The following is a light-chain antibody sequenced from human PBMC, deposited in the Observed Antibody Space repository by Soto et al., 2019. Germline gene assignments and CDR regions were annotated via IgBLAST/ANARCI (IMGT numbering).Light chain of an antibody. CDR2: DAS. Sequence: DIQMTQSPSTLSASVGDRVTITCRASQSISSWLAWYQQKPGKAPKLLIYDASSLESGVPSRFSGSGSGTEFTLTISSLQPDEFATYYCQQYNAALGQGTRLEIK. V-gene: IGKV1-5*01. CDR3: QQYNAA. CDR1: QSISSW. J-gene: IGKJ5*01.